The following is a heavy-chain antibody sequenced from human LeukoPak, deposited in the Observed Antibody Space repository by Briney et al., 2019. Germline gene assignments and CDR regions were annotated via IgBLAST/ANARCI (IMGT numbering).Heavy chain of an antibody. CDR2: IFHTGST. D-gene: IGHD3-10*01. CDR3: ARELWFANAPGSWLDP. J-gene: IGHJ5*02. CDR1: GDSISSGAYS. V-gene: IGHV4-30-2*01. Sequence: MSLETVSLTCVVSGDSISSGAYSWSWIRQPPGKGLEWIGYIFHTGSTFYNPSLKSRLTISVDNSKNQFSLRLSSVTAADTAVYYCARELWFANAPGSWLDPWGQGTLVTVSS.